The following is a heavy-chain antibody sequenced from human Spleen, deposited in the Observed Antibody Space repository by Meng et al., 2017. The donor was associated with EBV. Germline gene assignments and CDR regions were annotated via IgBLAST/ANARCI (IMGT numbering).Heavy chain of an antibody. D-gene: IGHD3-10*02. CDR3: ASRVPPYYYDY. CDR2: ISHGGST. V-gene: IGHV4-4*02. CDR1: RGSISSHNK. Sequence: QGQLQESGPGLVKPSGTLSLTCGVSRGSISSHNKWNWVRQSPERGLEWIGEISHGGSTNYNPSLRSRVTMSVDKSKNQFSLNLTSVTAAGTAVYYCASRVPPYYYDYWGRGTLVTVSS. J-gene: IGHJ4*02.